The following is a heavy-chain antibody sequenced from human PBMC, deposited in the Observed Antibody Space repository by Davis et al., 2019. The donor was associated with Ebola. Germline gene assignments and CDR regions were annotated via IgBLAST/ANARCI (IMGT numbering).Heavy chain of an antibody. CDR2: INYSGRT. D-gene: IGHD3-16*01. J-gene: IGHJ4*02. Sequence: MPSETLSLTCTVSGGSISSHYWSWVRQSPGKGLEWIDDINYSGRTNYNPSLARRVTISIATSKTQFSLNLTSVTAADTAVYYCARVGGDGSSHLEGLDSWGQGTLVTVSS. CDR3: ARVGGDGSSHLEGLDS. V-gene: IGHV4-59*11. CDR1: GGSISSHY.